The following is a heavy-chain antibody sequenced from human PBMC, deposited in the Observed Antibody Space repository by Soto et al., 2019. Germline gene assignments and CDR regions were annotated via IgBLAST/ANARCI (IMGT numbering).Heavy chain of an antibody. CDR2: INPNSGGT. D-gene: IGHD3-3*01. J-gene: IGHJ6*02. CDR1: GYTFTGYY. Sequence: AAVKVYWKSSGYTFTGYYMHWLRQAPGQGLEWMGWINPNSGGTNYVQKFQGRVTMTRDTSISTAYMELSRLRSDDTAVYYCAGATATIFRAVFLPILSYYVTDVPGQCTTLTVS. CDR3: AGATATIFRAVFLPILSYYVTDV. V-gene: IGHV1-2*02.